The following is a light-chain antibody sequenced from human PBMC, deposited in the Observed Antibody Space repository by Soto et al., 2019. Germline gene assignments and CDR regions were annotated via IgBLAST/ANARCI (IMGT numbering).Light chain of an antibody. V-gene: IGKV3-20*01. J-gene: IGKJ4*01. Sequence: EIVMTQSPATLSVSPGERATLSCRASQSVGTFFAWYQQKPGQAPRLLIYDASSRATGIPDRFSGGGSGTDFTLTISRLEPEDFAVYYCQQFSSYPLTFGGGTKVDIK. CDR3: QQFSSYPLT. CDR1: QSVGTF. CDR2: DAS.